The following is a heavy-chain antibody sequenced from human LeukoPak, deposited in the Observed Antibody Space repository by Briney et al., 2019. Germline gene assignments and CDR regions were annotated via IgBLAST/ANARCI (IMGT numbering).Heavy chain of an antibody. CDR3: ARNKYSYGPVGAFDI. D-gene: IGHD5-18*01. CDR1: GFTFSSYS. CDR2: ISSSSSTI. Sequence: GGSLRLSCAASGFTFSSYSMNWVRQAPGKGLEWVSYISSSSSTIYYADSVKGRFTISRDNAKNSLYLQMNSLRAEDTAVYYCARNKYSYGPVGAFDIWGQGTMVTVSS. J-gene: IGHJ3*02. V-gene: IGHV3-48*04.